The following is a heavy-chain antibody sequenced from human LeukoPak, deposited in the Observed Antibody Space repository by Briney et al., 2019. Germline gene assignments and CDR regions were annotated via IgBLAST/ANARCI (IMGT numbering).Heavy chain of an antibody. Sequence: AGGSLRLSCAASGFTFSSYAMSWVRQAPGKGLEWVSAISGSGATTYYADSVRGRFSISRDISKNTLYLQMNSLRVEDTAVYYCATSGSGWYRFDYWGQGTLVSVSS. J-gene: IGHJ4*02. CDR1: GFTFSSYA. D-gene: IGHD6-19*01. CDR3: ATSGSGWYRFDY. V-gene: IGHV3-23*01. CDR2: ISGSGATT.